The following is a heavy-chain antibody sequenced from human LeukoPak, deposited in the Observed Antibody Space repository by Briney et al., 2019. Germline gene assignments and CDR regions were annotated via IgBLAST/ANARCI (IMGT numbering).Heavy chain of an antibody. CDR1: GGTFSSYA. CDR2: IIPIFGTA. D-gene: IGHD5-24*01. V-gene: IGHV1-69*13. CDR3: ATDHSMADTAWWFDP. Sequence: SVKVSCKASGGTFSSYAISWVRQAPGQGLEWMGGIIPIFGTANYAQKLQGRVTITADESTSTAYMELSSLRSEDTAFYYCATDHSMADTAWWFDPWGQGTLVTVSS. J-gene: IGHJ5*02.